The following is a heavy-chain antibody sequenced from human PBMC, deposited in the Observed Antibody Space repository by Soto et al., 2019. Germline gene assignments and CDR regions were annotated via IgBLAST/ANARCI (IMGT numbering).Heavy chain of an antibody. J-gene: IGHJ6*02. CDR2: IYTSGST. V-gene: IGHV4-4*07. Sequence: SETLSLSCTVSGGSISGYYWSWIRQPAGKGLGWIGRIYTSGSTNYNPSLKSRVTMSVDTSKNQFSLKLSSVTAADTAVYYCASGFGGDYHILTGYPYYYYDGMDVWCEGTTVTAS. D-gene: IGHD3-9*01. CDR3: ASGFGGDYHILTGYPYYYYDGMDV. CDR1: GGSISGYY.